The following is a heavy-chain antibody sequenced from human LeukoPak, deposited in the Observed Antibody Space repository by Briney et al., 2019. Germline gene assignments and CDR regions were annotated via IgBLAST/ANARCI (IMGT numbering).Heavy chain of an antibody. CDR1: GYSFTSYW. V-gene: IGHV5-51*01. CDR3: AKGPSRGATDDAFDI. J-gene: IGHJ3*02. CDR2: IYPGDSDT. Sequence: GESLKISCKGSGYSFTSYWIGWVRQMPGKGLEWMGIIYPGDSDTRYSPSFQGQVTISADKSISTAYLQWSSLKASDTAMYYCAKGPSRGATDDAFDIWGQGTMVTVSS. D-gene: IGHD5-12*01.